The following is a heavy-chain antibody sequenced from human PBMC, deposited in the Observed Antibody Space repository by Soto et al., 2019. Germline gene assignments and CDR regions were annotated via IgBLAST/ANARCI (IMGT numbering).Heavy chain of an antibody. CDR3: ARIGYCSGGSCYSGGGYYYYMDV. Sequence: ASVKVSCKASGYTFTSYDINWVRQATGQGLERMGWMNPNSGNTGYAQKFQGRVTMTRNTSISTAYMELSSLRSEDTAVYYCARIGYCSGGSCYSGGGYYYYMDVWGKGTTVTVSS. CDR2: MNPNSGNT. D-gene: IGHD2-15*01. V-gene: IGHV1-8*01. J-gene: IGHJ6*03. CDR1: GYTFTSYD.